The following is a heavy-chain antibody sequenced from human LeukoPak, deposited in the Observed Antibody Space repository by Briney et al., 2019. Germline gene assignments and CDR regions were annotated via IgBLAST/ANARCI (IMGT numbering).Heavy chain of an antibody. J-gene: IGHJ5*02. V-gene: IGHV1-2*02. Sequence: ASVQVSCKSSGYTFTGYYMHWVRQAPGQGLEWMGWISPNSGGTNYAQKFQGRVTMTRDTSISTAYMELSRLTSDDTAMYYCARERATAGTPWFDPWGQGTLVTVSS. D-gene: IGHD6-13*01. CDR3: ARERATAGTPWFDP. CDR2: ISPNSGGT. CDR1: GYTFTGYY.